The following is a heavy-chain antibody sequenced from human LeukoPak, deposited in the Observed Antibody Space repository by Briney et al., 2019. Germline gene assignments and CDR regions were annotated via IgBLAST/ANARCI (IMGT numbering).Heavy chain of an antibody. CDR2: ISYDESNK. CDR1: GFTFSSYG. V-gene: IGHV3-30*03. Sequence: PGRSLRLSCAASGFTFSSYGMHWVRQAPGKGLEWVAVISYDESNKYYADSVKGRFTMSRDNSKNTLYLQINSLTVEDTAVYYCARTTVAPGSYDAFDIWGQGTMVTVSS. J-gene: IGHJ3*02. D-gene: IGHD4-23*01. CDR3: ARTTVAPGSYDAFDI.